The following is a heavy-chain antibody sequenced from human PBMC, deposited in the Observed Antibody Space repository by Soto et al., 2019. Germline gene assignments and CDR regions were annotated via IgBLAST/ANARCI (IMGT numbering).Heavy chain of an antibody. Sequence: SETLSLTCSVSGGSISSDDYYWTWIRQAPGEGLEWIGYIYYSGRTLYNPSLKSRVTISIDTSKNQFSLKLISVSAADTAVYYCARDRSNSPDFFDDWGQGTLVTVSS. J-gene: IGHJ4*02. CDR3: ARDRSNSPDFFDD. V-gene: IGHV4-30-4*01. D-gene: IGHD6-6*01. CDR1: GGSISSDDYY. CDR2: IYYSGRT.